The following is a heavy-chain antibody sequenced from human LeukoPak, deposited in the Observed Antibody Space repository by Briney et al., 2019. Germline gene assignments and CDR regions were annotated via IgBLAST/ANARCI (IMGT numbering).Heavy chain of an antibody. D-gene: IGHD6-6*01. Sequence: GGSLRLSCAASGFTFSSYEMNWVRQAPGKGLEWVSYISSSGSTIYYADSVKGRFTISRDNAKNSLYLQMNSLRAEDTAVYYCASTRVSIAARYYFDYWGQGTLVAVSS. J-gene: IGHJ4*02. CDR1: GFTFSSYE. V-gene: IGHV3-48*03. CDR2: ISSSGSTI. CDR3: ASTRVSIAARYYFDY.